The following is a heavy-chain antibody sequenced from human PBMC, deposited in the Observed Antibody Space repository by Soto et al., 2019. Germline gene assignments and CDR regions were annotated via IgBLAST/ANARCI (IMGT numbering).Heavy chain of an antibody. V-gene: IGHV4-59*01. D-gene: IGHD6-19*01. CDR1: GGSISSYY. Sequence: QVQLQESGPGLVKPSETLSLTCTVSGGSISSYYWSWIRQPPGKGLEWIGYIYYSGSTNYNPSLKSRVTISVDTSKNQFPLKLSSVTAADTAVYYCARMGYSSGWYGGWFDPWGQGTLVTVSS. CDR3: ARMGYSSGWYGGWFDP. J-gene: IGHJ5*02. CDR2: IYYSGST.